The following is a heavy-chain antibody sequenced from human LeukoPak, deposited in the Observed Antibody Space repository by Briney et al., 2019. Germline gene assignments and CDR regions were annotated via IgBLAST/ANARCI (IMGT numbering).Heavy chain of an antibody. V-gene: IGHV3-15*07. CDR3: TRRSSAAGRQYFDY. D-gene: IGHD6-13*01. CDR2: IKSETDGGTT. Sequence: GGSLSLSCAASGFTLSSAWMNWVRQAPGKGREWVGRIKSETDGGTTDYAAPVKGTFTISRDDSENTLYLQMNSLKTEDTAVYYCTRRSSAAGRQYFDYWGQGTLVTVSS. CDR1: GFTLSSAW. J-gene: IGHJ4*02.